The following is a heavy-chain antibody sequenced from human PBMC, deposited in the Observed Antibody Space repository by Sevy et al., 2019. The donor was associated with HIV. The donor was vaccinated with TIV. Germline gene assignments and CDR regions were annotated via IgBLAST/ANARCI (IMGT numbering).Heavy chain of an antibody. CDR1: GFTFSSYA. J-gene: IGHJ5*02. D-gene: IGHD4-17*01. Sequence: GGSLRLSCAASGFTFSSYAMHWVRQAPGKGLEGVAVISYGGSNKYYPASVKGRFTISRDNSKNTLYRQVKSLRTEDTAVYYCARDQHDYAGNLRTGWFDPWGQGTLVTVSS. CDR2: ISYGGSNK. V-gene: IGHV3-30-3*01. CDR3: ARDQHDYAGNLRTGWFDP.